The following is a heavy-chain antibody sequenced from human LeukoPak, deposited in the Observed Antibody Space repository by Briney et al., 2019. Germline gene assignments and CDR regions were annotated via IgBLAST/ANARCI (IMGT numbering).Heavy chain of an antibody. CDR3: ARDSPVCSY. V-gene: IGHV3-23*01. D-gene: IGHD3-10*02. J-gene: IGHJ4*02. Sequence: PGGSLRLSCAASRVTLSSDGMSWVRQAPGKGLEWVSALCDSGDSTYYADSVKGRFTISRDTSKNTLYLQMNSRRAEDTAVYYCARDSPVCSYWGQGTLVTVSS. CDR1: RVTLSSDG. CDR2: LCDSGDST.